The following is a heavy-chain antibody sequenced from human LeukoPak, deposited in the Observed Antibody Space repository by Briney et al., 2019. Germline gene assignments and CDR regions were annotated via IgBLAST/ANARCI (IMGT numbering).Heavy chain of an antibody. CDR1: GGTFSSYT. V-gene: IGHV1-69*02. Sequence: SVKVSCKASGGTFSSYTIGWVRQAPGQGLEWMGRIIPILGIANYAQKFQGRVTITADKSTSTAYMELSSLRSEDTAVYYCATLRPELEEGIGYWGQGTLVTVSS. D-gene: IGHD1-1*01. CDR2: IIPILGIA. J-gene: IGHJ4*02. CDR3: ATLRPELEEGIGY.